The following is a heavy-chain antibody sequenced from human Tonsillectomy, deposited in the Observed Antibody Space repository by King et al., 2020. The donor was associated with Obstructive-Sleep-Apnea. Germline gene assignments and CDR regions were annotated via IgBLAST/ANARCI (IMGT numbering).Heavy chain of an antibody. Sequence: QLVQSGGGVVQPGRSLRLSCAASVFTFSSYAMHWVRQAPGKGLEGVAVISYDGSNKYYADSVKGRFTISRDNSKKTHYLQMNSLRAEDTAVYYCARDSSGWYFDYWGQGTLVTVSS. V-gene: IGHV3-30*04. CDR1: VFTFSSYA. CDR3: ARDSSGWYFDY. J-gene: IGHJ4*02. CDR2: ISYDGSNK. D-gene: IGHD6-19*01.